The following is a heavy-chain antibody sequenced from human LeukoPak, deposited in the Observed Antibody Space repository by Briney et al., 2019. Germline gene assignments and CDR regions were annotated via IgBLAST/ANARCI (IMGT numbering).Heavy chain of an antibody. CDR1: GFTFSSYA. D-gene: IGHD2-2*01. CDR2: ISGSGGST. V-gene: IGHV3-23*01. CDR3: AKDPQYQLLTGFDY. J-gene: IGHJ4*02. Sequence: GGSLRLSCAASGFTFSSYAMSWVRQAPGKGLEWGSAISGSGGSTYYADSVRGRFTISRDNSKNTLYLQMNSLRAEDTAVYYCAKDPQYQLLTGFDYWGQGTLVTVSS.